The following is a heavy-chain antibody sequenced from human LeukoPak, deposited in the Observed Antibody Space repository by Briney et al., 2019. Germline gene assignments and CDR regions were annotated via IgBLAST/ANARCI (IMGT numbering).Heavy chain of an antibody. CDR3: ARDGRHYYGSGSYHLDWFDP. V-gene: IGHV3-20*01. Sequence: PGGSLRLSCAASGFIFDDYGMSWVRQVPGKGLEWVSGINWNGLSIGYADSVKGRFTISRDNAKKSLYLQMNNLRAEDTAFYHCARDGRHYYGSGSYHLDWFDPWGQGTLVTVSS. CDR2: INWNGLSI. J-gene: IGHJ5*02. D-gene: IGHD3-10*01. CDR1: GFIFDDYG.